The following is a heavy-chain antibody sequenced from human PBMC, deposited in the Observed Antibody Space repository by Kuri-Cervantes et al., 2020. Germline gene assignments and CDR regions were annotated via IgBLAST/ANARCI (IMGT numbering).Heavy chain of an antibody. Sequence: ASVKVSCKASGYTFTSYDINWVRQATGQGLEWMGWMNPNSGNTGYAQKFQGRVTMTRNTSISTAYMELSSLRSEDTAVYYCARGRYYYDSSGYYSPFDYCGQGTLVTVSS. V-gene: IGHV1-8*02. D-gene: IGHD3-22*01. CDR1: GYTFTSYD. CDR2: MNPNSGNT. CDR3: ARGRYYYDSSGYYSPFDY. J-gene: IGHJ4*02.